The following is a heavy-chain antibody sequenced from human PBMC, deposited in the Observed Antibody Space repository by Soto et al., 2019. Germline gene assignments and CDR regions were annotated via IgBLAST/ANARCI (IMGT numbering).Heavy chain of an antibody. V-gene: IGHV1-69*01. CDR1: GGTFSSYA. J-gene: IGHJ6*02. CDR2: IIPIFGTA. Sequence: QVQLVQSGAEVKKPGSSVKVSCKASGGTFSSYAISWVRQAPGQGLEWMGGIIPIFGTANYAQKFQGRVTITADESTSTAYMELSSLRSEDTAVYYCARDSGYSYVSGHYGMDVWGQGTTVTVSS. CDR3: ARDSGYSYVSGHYGMDV. D-gene: IGHD5-18*01.